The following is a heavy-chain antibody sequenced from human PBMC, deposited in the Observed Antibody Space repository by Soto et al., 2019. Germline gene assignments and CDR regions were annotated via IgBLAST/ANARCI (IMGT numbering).Heavy chain of an antibody. V-gene: IGHV1-3*01. CDR3: ARDPSKIEPYYFDD. J-gene: IGHJ4*02. Sequence: ASVKVSCKASGYTFTSYAIHWVRQAPGQRLEWMGWINAGNGNTKYSQKFQGRVTITRDTSASTAYMELSSLRSEDTAVYYCARDPSKIEPYYFDDWGKGTLVTVSS. CDR2: INAGNGNT. CDR1: GYTFTSYA.